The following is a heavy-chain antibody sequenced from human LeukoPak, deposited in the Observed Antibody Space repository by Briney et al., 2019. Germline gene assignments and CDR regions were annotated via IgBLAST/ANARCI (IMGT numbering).Heavy chain of an antibody. CDR3: ARGGRWYFDY. CDR1: GFTFTTYW. D-gene: IGHD4-23*01. J-gene: IGHJ4*02. CDR2: INQDGTEK. Sequence: PGGSLRLSCAASGFTFTTYWMSWVRQAPGKGLEWVARINQDGTEKYYVDSVKGRFTISRDNAKYSLYLQMNSLRVEDTAVYYCARGGRWYFDYWAQGTLVTVSS. V-gene: IGHV3-7*01.